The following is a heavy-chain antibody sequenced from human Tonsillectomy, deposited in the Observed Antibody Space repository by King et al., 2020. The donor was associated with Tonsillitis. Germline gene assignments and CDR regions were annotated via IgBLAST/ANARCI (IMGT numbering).Heavy chain of an antibody. V-gene: IGHV3-23*03. J-gene: IGHJ4*02. Sequence: VQLVESGGGLVQPGGSLRLSCEASGFIFSSYAMSWVRQAPGKGLEWVSVFYSGGSTTYYADSVKGRFTISRDNSKNTLYLQMNSLRAEDTAVYFCAKGGGDRGDGNFDYWGQGTLATVSS. CDR2: FYSGGSTT. CDR1: GFIFSSYA. D-gene: IGHD3-16*01. CDR3: AKGGGDRGDGNFDY.